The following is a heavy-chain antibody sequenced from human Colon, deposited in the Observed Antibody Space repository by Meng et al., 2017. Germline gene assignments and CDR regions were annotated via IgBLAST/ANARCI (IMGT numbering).Heavy chain of an antibody. CDR2: IVPMFGTP. V-gene: IGHV1-69*01. J-gene: IGHJ5*02. D-gene: IGHD3-3*01. CDR1: GGIFSSYA. Sequence: QVQLVESGAEVKKPGSSVGVSCKASGGIFSSYAISWVRQAPGQGLEWMGGIVPMFGTPNYAQKFQGRVTIAADESTTTSFMELSSLRFEDTATYCCARDLESWGQGTLVTVSS. CDR3: ARDLES.